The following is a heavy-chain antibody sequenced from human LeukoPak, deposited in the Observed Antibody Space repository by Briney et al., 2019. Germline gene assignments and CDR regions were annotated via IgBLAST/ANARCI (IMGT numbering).Heavy chain of an antibody. J-gene: IGHJ4*02. CDR3: AKDLRGEQRTDY. CDR1: GFTFSSYG. V-gene: IGHV3-30*18. CDR2: ISYDGSNK. D-gene: IGHD6-25*01. Sequence: PSGGSLRLSCAASGFTFSSYGMHWVRQAPGKGLEWVAVISYDGSNKYYADSVKGRFTISRDNSKNTLYLQMNSLRAEDTAVYYCAKDLRGEQRTDYWGQGTLVTVSS.